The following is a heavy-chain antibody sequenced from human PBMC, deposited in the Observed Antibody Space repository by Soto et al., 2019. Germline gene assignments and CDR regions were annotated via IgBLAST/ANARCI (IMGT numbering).Heavy chain of an antibody. CDR1: GGSISSYY. V-gene: IGHV4-59*01. CDR2: IYYSGST. D-gene: IGHD4-17*01. CDR3: AREAHRLFDY. Sequence: QVQLQESGPGLVKPSETLSLTCTVSGGSISSYYWSWIRQPPGKGLEWIGYIYYSGSTNYNPSLKSRVTISVDTSKNQFSLKLSSVTAADTAAYYCAREAHRLFDYWGHGTLVTVSS. J-gene: IGHJ4*01.